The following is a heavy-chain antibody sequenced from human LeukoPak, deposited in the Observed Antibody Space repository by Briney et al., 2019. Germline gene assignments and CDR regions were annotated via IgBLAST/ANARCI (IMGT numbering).Heavy chain of an antibody. Sequence: GGSLRLSCAASGFTFSGYAMSWVRQAPGKGLEWVSAISGSGGSTYYADAVMGRFTISIDNPNNTLYLQMNSLRAEDTAVYYCAKEGFYGDFEYYFDSWGQGALVTVSS. CDR1: GFTFSGYA. D-gene: IGHD4-17*01. CDR2: ISGSGGST. J-gene: IGHJ4*02. V-gene: IGHV3-23*01. CDR3: AKEGFYGDFEYYFDS.